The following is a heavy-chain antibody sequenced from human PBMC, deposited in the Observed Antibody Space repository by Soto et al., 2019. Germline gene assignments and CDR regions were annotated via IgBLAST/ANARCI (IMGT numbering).Heavy chain of an antibody. V-gene: IGHV1-2*04. Sequence: ASVKVSCKASGYTFTGYYMHWVRQAPGQGLEWMGWINPNSGGTNYAQKFQGWVTMTRDTSISTAYMELSRLRSDETAVYYCARELIPVRTTGGMDVWGQGTTVTVSS. CDR2: INPNSGGT. D-gene: IGHD1-1*01. J-gene: IGHJ6*02. CDR1: GYTFTGYY. CDR3: ARELIPVRTTGGMDV.